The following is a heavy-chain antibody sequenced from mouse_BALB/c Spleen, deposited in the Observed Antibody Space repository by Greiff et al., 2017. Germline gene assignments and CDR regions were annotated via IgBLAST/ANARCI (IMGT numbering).Heavy chain of an antibody. V-gene: IGHV2-9*02. CDR3: ARDHGNYEGYAMDY. Sequence: VQLVESGPGLVAPSQSLSITCTVSGFSLTSYGVHWVRQPPGKGLEWLGVIWAGGSTNYNSALMSRLSISKDNSKSQVFLKMNSLQTDDTAMYYCARDHGNYEGYAMDYWGQGTSVTVSS. CDR1: GFSLTSYG. J-gene: IGHJ4*01. D-gene: IGHD2-1*01. CDR2: IWAGGST.